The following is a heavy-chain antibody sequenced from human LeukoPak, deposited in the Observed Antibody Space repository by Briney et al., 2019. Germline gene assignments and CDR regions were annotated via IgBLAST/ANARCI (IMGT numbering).Heavy chain of an antibody. CDR3: ARDPGGYSSGGELDV. D-gene: IGHD6-19*01. J-gene: IGHJ6*04. V-gene: IGHV3-30*04. CDR2: ISYDGSNK. Sequence: PAGSLRLSCAASAFTFSSYAMHWVRQAQGKGLEWVAVISYDGSNKYYADSVKGRFTISRDNSKNTLYLQMNSLRAEDMAVYYCARDPGGYSSGGELDVWGKGTTVTVSS. CDR1: AFTFSSYA.